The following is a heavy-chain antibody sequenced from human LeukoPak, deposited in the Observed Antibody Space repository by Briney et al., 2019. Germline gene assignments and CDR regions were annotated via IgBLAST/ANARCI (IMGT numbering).Heavy chain of an antibody. D-gene: IGHD3-16*01. J-gene: IGHJ6*02. CDR2: ISGGGIRT. CDR3: ARGGGLDV. V-gene: IGHV3-23*01. CDR1: GFTFTNYA. Sequence: GGSLRLSCAASGFTFTNYAMSWVRQAPGRGLEWVSAISGGGIRTYYADSVKGRFTISRDNAKNSLYLQMSNLRAEDTAVYFCARGGGLDVWGQGATVTVSS.